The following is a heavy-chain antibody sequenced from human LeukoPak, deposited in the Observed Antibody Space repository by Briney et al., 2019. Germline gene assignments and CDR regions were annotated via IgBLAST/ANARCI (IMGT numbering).Heavy chain of an antibody. D-gene: IGHD5-18*01. CDR1: GGSISRYY. V-gene: IGHV4-59*08. J-gene: IGHJ3*02. Sequence: PSETLSLTCTVSGGSISRYYWSWIRQPPGKGLEWIGYIYYSGSTNYNPSLKSRVTISVDTSKNQFSLKLSSVTAADTAVYYCARRGYSYAFDIWGQGTMLTVS. CDR2: IYYSGST. CDR3: ARRGYSYAFDI.